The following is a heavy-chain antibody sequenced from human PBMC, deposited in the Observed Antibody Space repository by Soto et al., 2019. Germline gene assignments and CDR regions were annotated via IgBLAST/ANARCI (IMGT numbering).Heavy chain of an antibody. D-gene: IGHD3-10*01. Sequence: QVQLVQSGAEVKKPGASVKVSCKASGYTFTSYAMHWVRQAPGQRLEWMGWINAGNVNTKYSQKFQGRVTITRDTSASTAYMELSSLRSEDTAVYYCARYGGALGWFDPWGQGTLVTVSS. CDR3: ARYGGALGWFDP. J-gene: IGHJ5*02. V-gene: IGHV1-3*01. CDR1: GYTFTSYA. CDR2: INAGNVNT.